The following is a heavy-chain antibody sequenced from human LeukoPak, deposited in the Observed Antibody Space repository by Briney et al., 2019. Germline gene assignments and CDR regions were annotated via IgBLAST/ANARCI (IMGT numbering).Heavy chain of an antibody. V-gene: IGHV3-30*04. CDR3: ARDGAIMIVVVNYYFDF. CDR2: IPYDGSNK. J-gene: IGHJ4*02. CDR1: GFTFSRYS. Sequence: GGSLRLSSAASGFTFSRYSMHWVRQAPGKGLEWVALIPYDGSNKYYADSVKGRFTISRDNSKNTLYLQMNSLRAEDTAVYYCARDGAIMIVVVNYYFDFWGQGSLVTVSS. D-gene: IGHD3-22*01.